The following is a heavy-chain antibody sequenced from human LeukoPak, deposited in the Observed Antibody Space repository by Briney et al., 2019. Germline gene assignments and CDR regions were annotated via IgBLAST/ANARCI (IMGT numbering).Heavy chain of an antibody. J-gene: IGHJ4*02. Sequence: ASVTVSCKASGYTFTGYYMHWVRQAPGQGLEWMGWINPNSGGTNYAQKFQGRVTMTRDTSISTAYMELSRLRSDDTAVYYCARDSRDSSSWEDYWGQGTLVTVSS. CDR3: ARDSRDSSSWEDY. V-gene: IGHV1-2*02. D-gene: IGHD6-13*01. CDR2: INPNSGGT. CDR1: GYTFTGYY.